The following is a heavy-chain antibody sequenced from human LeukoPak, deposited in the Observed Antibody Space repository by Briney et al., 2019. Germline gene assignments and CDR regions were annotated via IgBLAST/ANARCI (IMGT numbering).Heavy chain of an antibody. D-gene: IGHD3-3*01. CDR1: GFTFSSYS. V-gene: IGHV3-48*01. CDR2: ISSSSTI. J-gene: IGHJ4*02. CDR3: ARGGTIFTKSRKFDY. Sequence: GGSLRLSCAASGFTFSSYSMNWVRQAPGRGLEWVSYISSSSTIYYADSVKGRFTISRDNAKNSLCLQMNSLRAEDTAVYYCARGGTIFTKSRKFDYWGQGTLVTVSS.